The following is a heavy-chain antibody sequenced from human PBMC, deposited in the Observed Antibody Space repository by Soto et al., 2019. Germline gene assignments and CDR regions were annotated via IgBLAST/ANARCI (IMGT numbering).Heavy chain of an antibody. CDR2: TYYRSKWYN. CDR1: GDSVSSNSAA. J-gene: IGHJ6*02. V-gene: IGHV6-1*01. CDR3: ARDLIGYCSSTSCPLNYYGMDV. Sequence: SQTLSLTCAISGDSVSSNSAAWNWIRQSPSRGLEWLGRTYYRSKWYNDYAVSVKSRITINPDTSKNQFSLQLNPVTPEDTAVYYCARDLIGYCSSTSCPLNYYGMDVWGQGTTVTVSS. D-gene: IGHD2-2*01.